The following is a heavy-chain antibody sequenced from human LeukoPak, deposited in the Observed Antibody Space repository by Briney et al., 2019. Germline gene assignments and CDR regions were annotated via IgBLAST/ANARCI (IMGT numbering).Heavy chain of an antibody. J-gene: IGHJ4*02. CDR1: GASVSSSGYY. CDR2: IYHSGST. Sequence: SETLSLTCTVSGASVSSSGYYWSWIRQPPGKGLEWIGYIYHSGSTNYNPSLKSRVTISVDTSKNQFSLKLTSMTAADTAVYYCARSSSIAARDFDYWGQGTLVTVSS. CDR3: ARSSSIAARDFDY. D-gene: IGHD6-6*01. V-gene: IGHV4-61*08.